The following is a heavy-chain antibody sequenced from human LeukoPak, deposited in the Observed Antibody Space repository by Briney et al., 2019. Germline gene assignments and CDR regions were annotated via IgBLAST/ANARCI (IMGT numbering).Heavy chain of an antibody. CDR1: GFTFSSYG. J-gene: IGHJ3*02. Sequence: PGGSLRLSCAASGFTFSSYGMHWVRQAPGKGLEWVAVIWYDGSDKYYTDSVKGRFTISRDNSNNTLYLQMNSLRAGDTAIYYCARAGDAFDIGGEGRMVTVSS. CDR3: ARAGDAFDI. CDR2: IWYDGSDK. V-gene: IGHV3-33*08.